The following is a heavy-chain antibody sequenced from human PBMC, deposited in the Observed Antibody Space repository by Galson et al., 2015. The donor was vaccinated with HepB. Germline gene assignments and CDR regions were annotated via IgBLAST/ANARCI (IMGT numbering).Heavy chain of an antibody. CDR3: AKSYGDCGPFDS. D-gene: IGHD4-17*01. Sequence: SLRLSCAASGLTFDDHAMHWVRQGPGKGLEWVSSISWNSGYIGYADSVKGRFTVSRDNAKNSLFLQMDSLGPADTALYYGAKSYGDCGPFDSWGQGTLVTVSS. V-gene: IGHV3-9*01. CDR2: ISWNSGYI. CDR1: GLTFDDHA. J-gene: IGHJ4*02.